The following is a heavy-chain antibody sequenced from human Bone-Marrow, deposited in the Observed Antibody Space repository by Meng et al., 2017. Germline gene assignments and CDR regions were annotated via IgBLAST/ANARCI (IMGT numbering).Heavy chain of an antibody. J-gene: IGHJ1*01. V-gene: IGHV1-69*01. CDR3: AREGIAAASLQD. Sequence: QWQLVHSGAEVKKPGSSVKVYCKASGGTFSSYAISWVRQSPGQGLEWMGGIIPIFGTANYAQKFQGRVTITADESTSTAYMELSSLRSEDTAVYYCAREGIAAASLQDWGQGTLVTVSS. CDR1: GGTFSSYA. CDR2: IIPIFGTA. D-gene: IGHD6-13*01.